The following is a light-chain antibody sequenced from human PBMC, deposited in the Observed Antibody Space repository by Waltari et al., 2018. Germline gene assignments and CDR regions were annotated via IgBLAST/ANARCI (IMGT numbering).Light chain of an antibody. CDR1: SSDLRNVNC. Sequence: QSSLTQPASVSGSPGQSITISCRRTSSDLRNVNCFSWYQQYPGKAPKLILYDVNNRPSGVSDRFSGSTSGNTASLTISGLQAEDEADYYCSLYTTNTRVFGGGTKLTVL. CDR2: DVN. V-gene: IGLV2-14*03. CDR3: SLYTTNTRV. J-gene: IGLJ3*02.